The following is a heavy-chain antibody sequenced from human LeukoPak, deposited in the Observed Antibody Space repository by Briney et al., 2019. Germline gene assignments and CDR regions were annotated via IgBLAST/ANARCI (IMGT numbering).Heavy chain of an antibody. CDR2: IYYSGST. CDR1: GGSISSYY. D-gene: IGHD2-15*01. Sequence: SETLSLTCTVSGGSISSYYWSWIRQPPGKGLEWIGYIYYSGSTNYNPSLKSRVTISVDRSKNQFSLKLSSVTAADTAVYYCARDQYSGASFDYWGQGTLVTVSS. J-gene: IGHJ4*02. CDR3: ARDQYSGASFDY. V-gene: IGHV4-59*12.